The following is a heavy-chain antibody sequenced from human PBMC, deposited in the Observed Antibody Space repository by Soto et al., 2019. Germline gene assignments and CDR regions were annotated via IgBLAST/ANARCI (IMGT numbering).Heavy chain of an antibody. Sequence: HPGGSLRLSCAASGFTFSSYGMHWVRQAPGKGLEWVAVIWYDGSNKYYADSVKGRFTISRDNSKNTLYLQMNSLRAEDTAVYYCARGGGYYDSSGYYPPRYWGQGSLVTVSS. CDR3: ARGGGYYDSSGYYPPRY. CDR2: IWYDGSNK. V-gene: IGHV3-33*01. CDR1: GFTFSSYG. D-gene: IGHD3-22*01. J-gene: IGHJ4*02.